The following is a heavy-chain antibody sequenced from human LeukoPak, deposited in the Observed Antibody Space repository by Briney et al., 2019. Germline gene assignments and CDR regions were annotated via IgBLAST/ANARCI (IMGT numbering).Heavy chain of an antibody. D-gene: IGHD1-26*01. V-gene: IGHV4-31*03. Sequence: SETLSLTCTVSGGSISSGGYYWSWIRQHPGKGLEWIGYIYYSGSTYYNPSLKSRVTISVDTSKNQFSLKLSSVTAADTAVYYCASGGGSYGRWYFDLWGRGTLVTVSS. CDR1: GGSISSGGYY. CDR2: IYYSGST. J-gene: IGHJ2*01. CDR3: ASGGGSYGRWYFDL.